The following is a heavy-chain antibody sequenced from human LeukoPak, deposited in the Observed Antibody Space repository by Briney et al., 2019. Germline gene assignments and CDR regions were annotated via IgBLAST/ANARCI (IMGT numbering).Heavy chain of an antibody. V-gene: IGHV1-69*06. CDR1: GGTFSSYA. D-gene: IGHD1-26*01. CDR2: IIPIFGTA. J-gene: IGHJ4*02. Sequence: SVKVSCKASGGTFSSYAISWVRQAPGQGLEWMGGIIPIFGTANYAQKFQGRVTITADKSTSTAYMELSSLRSEDTAVYYCAREGPQTLGASDYWGQGTLVTVSS. CDR3: AREGPQTLGASDY.